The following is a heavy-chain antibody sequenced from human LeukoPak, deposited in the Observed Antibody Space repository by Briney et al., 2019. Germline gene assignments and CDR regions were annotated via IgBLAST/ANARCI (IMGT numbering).Heavy chain of an antibody. Sequence: SETLSLTCTVSGGSISSYSWTWIRQPPGKGLEWIGSIYYSGSTNYNPSLKSRVTISVDTSKNQFSLKLSSVTAADTAVYYCVRDRVLGAFDIWGHGTMVTVSS. D-gene: IGHD3-16*01. CDR3: VRDRVLGAFDI. CDR1: GGSISSYS. CDR2: IYYSGST. V-gene: IGHV4-59*01. J-gene: IGHJ3*02.